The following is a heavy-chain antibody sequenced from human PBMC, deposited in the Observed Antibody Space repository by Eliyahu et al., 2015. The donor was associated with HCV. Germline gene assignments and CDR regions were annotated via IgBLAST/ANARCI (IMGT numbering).Heavy chain of an antibody. J-gene: IGHJ5*02. D-gene: IGHD3-10*01. CDR1: GASITSYW. CDR2: IGERGAL. Sequence: QVQLQESGPGLVKPSETLSLTCTVSGASITSYWWSWIRQPPGKGLEWIAYIGERGALHHHPSLKSRATMSKDSSKNQFSLKLTSVTAADAAVYYCARTLGTSSGAGWFDPWGQGTLVTVSS. V-gene: IGHV4-59*13. CDR3: ARTLGTSSGAGWFDP.